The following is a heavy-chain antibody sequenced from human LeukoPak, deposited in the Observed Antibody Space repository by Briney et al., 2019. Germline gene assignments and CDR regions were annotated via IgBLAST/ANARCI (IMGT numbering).Heavy chain of an antibody. D-gene: IGHD6-19*01. V-gene: IGHV1-2*02. J-gene: IGHJ4*02. CDR1: GYTFTCYY. CDR3: ARDLRQWRLNMLDY. Sequence: ASVKVSCKASGYTFTCYYMHWVRQAPGQGLEWMGWINPNSGGTNDAQKFQGRGAMTRDTSISPAYMELSRLRSDDSAVYYCARDLRQWRLNMLDYWGQGTLVTVSS. CDR2: INPNSGGT.